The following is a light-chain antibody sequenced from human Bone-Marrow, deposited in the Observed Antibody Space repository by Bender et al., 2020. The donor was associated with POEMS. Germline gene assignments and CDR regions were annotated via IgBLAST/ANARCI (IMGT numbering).Light chain of an antibody. V-gene: IGLV2-11*01. CDR1: SNDIGFYNY. CDR3: CSHAGSYTYV. Sequence: QSALTQPASVSGSPGQSITISCTGTSNDIGFYNYVSWFQQHPGKAPKLMIYDVTERPSGVSDRFSGSKSGNTASLTISGLQPEDEADYYCCSHAGSYTYVFGTGTKVTVL. J-gene: IGLJ1*01. CDR2: DVT.